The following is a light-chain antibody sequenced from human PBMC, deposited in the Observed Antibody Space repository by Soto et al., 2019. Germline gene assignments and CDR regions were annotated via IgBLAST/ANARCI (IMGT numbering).Light chain of an antibody. V-gene: IGLV2-14*01. CDR1: VSDIGGYNY. Sequence: QPASVSGSPGQSITISCTGTVSDIGGYNYVSWYQQHHDKAPQLMISGVTNRPSVVSSRVSGSKSGNTASLTISGLQAEDEADYYCSSYVRSSIVVFGGGTKETVL. CDR3: SSYVRSSIVV. J-gene: IGLJ3*02. CDR2: GVT.